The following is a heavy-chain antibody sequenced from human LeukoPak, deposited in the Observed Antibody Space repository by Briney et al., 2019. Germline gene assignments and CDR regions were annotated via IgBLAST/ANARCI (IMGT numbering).Heavy chain of an antibody. V-gene: IGHV3-13*01. J-gene: IGHJ3*02. CDR3: ARGATDDAFDI. Sequence: GRSLRLSCAASGFTFSSYGMHWVRQATGKGLEWVSAIGTAGDTYYPGSVKGRFTISRENAKNSLYLQMNSLRAGDTAVYYCARGATDDAFDIWGQGTMVTVSS. CDR1: GFTFSSYG. CDR2: IGTAGDT. D-gene: IGHD5-12*01.